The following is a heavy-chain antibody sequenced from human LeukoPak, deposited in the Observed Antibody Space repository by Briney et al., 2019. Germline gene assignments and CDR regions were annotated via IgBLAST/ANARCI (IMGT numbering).Heavy chain of an antibody. CDR1: GFTFSSYW. CDR2: IKQHGSEK. V-gene: IGHV3-7*01. CDR3: ARDKIVGATYFDY. J-gene: IGHJ4*02. Sequence: GGSLRLSCAASGFTFSSYWMSWVRQAPGKGLEWVANIKQHGSEKYYVDSVKGRFTISRDNAKNSLYLQMNSLRAEDTAVYYCARDKIVGATYFDYWGQGTLVTVSS. D-gene: IGHD1-26*01.